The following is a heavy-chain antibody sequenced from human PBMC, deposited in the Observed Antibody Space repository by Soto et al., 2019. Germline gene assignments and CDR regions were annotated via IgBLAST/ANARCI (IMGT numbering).Heavy chain of an antibody. J-gene: IGHJ5*02. V-gene: IGHV4-59*08. CDR2: IYYSGST. Sequence: SETLSLTCTVSGGSIISYYWSWILQPPGKGLEWIGYIYYSGSTNYNPSLKSRVTISVDTSKNQFSLKLSSVTAADTAVYYCARRAAAGTRWFDPWGQGTLVTVSS. D-gene: IGHD6-13*01. CDR1: GGSIISYY. CDR3: ARRAAAGTRWFDP.